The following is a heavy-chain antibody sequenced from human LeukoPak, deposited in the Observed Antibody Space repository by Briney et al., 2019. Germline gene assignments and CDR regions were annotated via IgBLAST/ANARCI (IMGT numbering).Heavy chain of an antibody. CDR3: AKGPNLDYYYGMDV. V-gene: IGHV3-23*01. CDR1: GSTFSSYA. Sequence: GGSPRLSCAASGSTFSSYAMSWVRQAPGKGLEWVSAISGSGGSTYYADSVKGRFTISRDNSKNTLYLQMNSLRAEDTAVYYCAKGPNLDYYYGMDVWGQGTTVTVSS. CDR2: ISGSGGST. J-gene: IGHJ6*02.